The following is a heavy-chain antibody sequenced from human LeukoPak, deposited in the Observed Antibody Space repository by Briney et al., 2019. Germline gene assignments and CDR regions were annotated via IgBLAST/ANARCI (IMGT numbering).Heavy chain of an antibody. CDR1: GGSFSGYY. J-gene: IGHJ4*02. V-gene: IGHV4-34*01. CDR3: ARGSPFYSGSYYTTTIYDY. D-gene: IGHD1-26*01. CDR2: INHSGST. Sequence: SETLSLTCAVYGGSFSGYYWSWIRQPPGKGLEWIGEINHSGSTNYNPSLKSRVTISVDTSKNQFSLKLSSVTAADTAVYYCARGSPFYSGSYYTTTIYDYWGQGTLVPVSS.